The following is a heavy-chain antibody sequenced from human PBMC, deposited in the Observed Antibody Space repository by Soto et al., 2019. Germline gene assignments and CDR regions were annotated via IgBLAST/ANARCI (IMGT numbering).Heavy chain of an antibody. CDR1: GFTFSSYG. D-gene: IGHD1-26*01. CDR2: ISYDGSNT. CDR3: AKEGGLSGSYYISSSYYFDY. J-gene: IGHJ4*02. V-gene: IGHV3-30*18. Sequence: QVQLVESGGGVVQPGRSLRLSCVASGFTFSSYGMRWVRQAPGKGLEWVAIISYDGSNTYYADSVKGRFTISRDNSKNTLYLQMNSLRAEVTSVYYCAKEGGLSGSYYISSSYYFDYWGQGTLVTVSS.